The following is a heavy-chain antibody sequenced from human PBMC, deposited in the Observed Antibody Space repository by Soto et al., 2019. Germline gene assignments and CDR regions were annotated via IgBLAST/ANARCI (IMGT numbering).Heavy chain of an antibody. CDR2: IKEDGSEK. Sequence: EVQVVESGGGLVQPGGSLRLSCAASGFTFSSYWMSWVRQAPGKGLEWVANIKEDGSEKNYVDSVKGQFTISRDNAKNSLYLQMNSLRAEDTAVYYCAREMYYYASGDYWGQGTLVTVSS. D-gene: IGHD3-10*01. J-gene: IGHJ4*02. V-gene: IGHV3-7*01. CDR1: GFTFSSYW. CDR3: AREMYYYASGDY.